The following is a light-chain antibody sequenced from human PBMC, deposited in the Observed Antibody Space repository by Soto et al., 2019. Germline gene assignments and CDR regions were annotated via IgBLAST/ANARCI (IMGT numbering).Light chain of an antibody. V-gene: IGLV1-44*01. CDR1: SSNIGGST. CDR2: IND. Sequence: QSVLTQPPSLSGTPGQRVTISCSGSSSNIGGSTVHWYQHLPGTAPKLLIYINDHRPSGVPARLSASTSGTSAALAISGLHSADEAPYYCATWDDSLNAAVFGGGTQLTVL. CDR3: ATWDDSLNAAV. J-gene: IGLJ7*01.